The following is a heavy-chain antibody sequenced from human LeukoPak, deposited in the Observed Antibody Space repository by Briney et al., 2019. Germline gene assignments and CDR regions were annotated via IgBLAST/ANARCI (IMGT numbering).Heavy chain of an antibody. V-gene: IGHV4-34*01. D-gene: IGHD4-11*01. J-gene: IGHJ4*02. CDR1: GGSFTGYY. CDR3: ARDMTTTPGAYDY. CDR2: ISHAGST. Sequence: PSETLSLTCAVSGGSFTGYYWSWIRQSPGKGLEWIGEISHAGSTTCNPSLKSRVIISLDTSKNHVSLSLSSLTAADTAVYYCARDMTTTPGAYDYWGQGALVTVSS.